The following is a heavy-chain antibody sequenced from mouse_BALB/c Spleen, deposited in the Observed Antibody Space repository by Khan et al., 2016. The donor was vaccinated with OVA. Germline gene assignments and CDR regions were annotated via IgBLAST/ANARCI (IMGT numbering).Heavy chain of an antibody. D-gene: IGHD2-4*01. V-gene: IGHV2-2*02. CDR2: IWSAGST. CDR1: GFSLNNYS. J-gene: IGHJ3*01. CDR3: ARRGYDYGRGALFAY. Sequence: QVQLQQPGPGLVQPSQSLSITCTVSGFSLNNYSVHWVRQSPGKGLEWLGVIWSAGSTDYNAAFISRLTISKDNSRSQVFFKMNSLQPNDTAIDYCARRGYDYGRGALFAYWGQGTPVTVSA.